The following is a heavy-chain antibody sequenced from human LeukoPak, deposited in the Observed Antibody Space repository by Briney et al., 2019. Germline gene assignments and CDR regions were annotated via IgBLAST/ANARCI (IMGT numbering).Heavy chain of an antibody. J-gene: IGHJ3*02. CDR1: GGSISDNY. CDR3: ARDGGCGSSTGCYPDAFHI. CDR2: IYYSGSA. V-gene: IGHV4-59*01. Sequence: SETLSLTCTVSGGSISDNYWSWARQPPGKGLEWIGCIYYSGSANYNPSLASRVTMSVDTSKHQFSLKLNSVTAADTAVYYCARDGGCGSSTGCYPDAFHIWGQGTMVTVSS. D-gene: IGHD2-2*01.